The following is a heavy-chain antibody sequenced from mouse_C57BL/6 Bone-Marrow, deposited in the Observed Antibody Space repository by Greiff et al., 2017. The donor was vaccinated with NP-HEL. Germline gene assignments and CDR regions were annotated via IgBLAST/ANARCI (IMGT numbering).Heavy chain of an antibody. CDR2: INPSSGYT. Sequence: QVQLQQSGAELARPGASVKMSCKASGYTFTSYTMHWVKQRPGQGLEWIGYINPSSGYTKYNQKFKDKATLTADKSSSTAYMQLSSLTSEDSAVYYCARSQTAQALAYWGQGTLVTVSA. J-gene: IGHJ3*01. D-gene: IGHD3-2*02. V-gene: IGHV1-4*01. CDR3: ARSQTAQALAY. CDR1: GYTFTSYT.